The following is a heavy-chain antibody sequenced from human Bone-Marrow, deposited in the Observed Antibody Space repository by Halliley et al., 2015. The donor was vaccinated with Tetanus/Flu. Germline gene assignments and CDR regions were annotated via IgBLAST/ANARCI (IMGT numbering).Heavy chain of an antibody. CDR1: GGSISSGTW. CDR2: ISHSGST. J-gene: IGHJ4*02. D-gene: IGHD3-3*01. CDR3: ARGATSGSYDFWSGSGTLDY. V-gene: IGHV4-4*02. Sequence: TLSLTCTVSGGSISSGTWWSWVRQPPGKGLEWIGEISHSGSTKYNTSLRSRVTISVDRSNKQFSLRLTSVTAADTAVYYCARGATSGSYDFWSGSGTLDYWGQGILVTVSS.